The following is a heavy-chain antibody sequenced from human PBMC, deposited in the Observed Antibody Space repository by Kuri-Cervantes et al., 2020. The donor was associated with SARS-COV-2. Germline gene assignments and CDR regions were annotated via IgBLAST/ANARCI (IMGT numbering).Heavy chain of an antibody. D-gene: IGHD1-26*01. CDR1: AFTFSSYS. Sequence: GESLKISCTASAFTFSSYSMNWVRQAPGKGLEWVSYISSSSSTIYYADSAKGRFTISRDNSTNTLYLQMTSLRDEDTAVYYCARDGEPYYQYYYMDVWGRGTTVTVSS. CDR2: ISSSSSTI. J-gene: IGHJ6*03. CDR3: ARDGEPYYQYYYMDV. V-gene: IGHV3-48*02.